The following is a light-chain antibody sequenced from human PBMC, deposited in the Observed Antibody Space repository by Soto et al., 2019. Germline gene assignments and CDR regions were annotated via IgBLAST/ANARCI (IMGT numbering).Light chain of an antibody. Sequence: EIVMTQSPATLSLSPGERATLSCRASQSVYSNLAWYQQKPGQTPRLLICESSTRATGIPARFSGGGSGTEFTLTISSLQSEDCAGDFCQQYQSCPLTFGGGTKVEIK. V-gene: IGKV3-15*01. CDR2: ESS. CDR1: QSVYSN. CDR3: QQYQSCPLT. J-gene: IGKJ4*01.